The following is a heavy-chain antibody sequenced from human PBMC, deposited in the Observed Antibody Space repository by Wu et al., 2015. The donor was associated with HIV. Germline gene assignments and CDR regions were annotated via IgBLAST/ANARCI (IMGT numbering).Heavy chain of an antibody. CDR1: GGTFSYSA. V-gene: IGHV1-69*13. J-gene: IGHJ4*02. CDR3: ARERYYDYRPEGY. Sequence: QLVQSGAEVKKPGSSVKVSCKASGGTFSYSAIAWVRQAPGQGLEWMGRIIPIFGKTNYAQKFQGRVTADESSTTAYMELSSLRSEDTAVYYCARERYYDYRPEGYWGQGTLVTVSS. D-gene: IGHD3-16*01. CDR2: IIPIFGKT.